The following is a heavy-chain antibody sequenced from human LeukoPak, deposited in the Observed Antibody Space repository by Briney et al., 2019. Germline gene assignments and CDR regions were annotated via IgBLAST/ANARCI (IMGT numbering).Heavy chain of an antibody. CDR1: GGSISSSSYY. CDR3: ARDGGSRHDAFDI. J-gene: IGHJ3*02. D-gene: IGHD3-10*01. CDR2: INHSGST. V-gene: IGHV4-39*07. Sequence: SETLSLTCTVSGGSISSSSYYWSWIRQPPGKGLEWIGEINHSGSTNYNPSLKSRVTISVDTSKNQFSLKLSSVTAADTAVYYCARDGGSRHDAFDIWGQGTMVTVSS.